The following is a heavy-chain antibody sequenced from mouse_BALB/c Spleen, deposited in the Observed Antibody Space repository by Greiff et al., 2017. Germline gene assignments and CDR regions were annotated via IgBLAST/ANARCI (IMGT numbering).Heavy chain of an antibody. Sequence: VQLQQSGPELVKPGASVKMSCKASGYTFTSYVMHWVKQKPGQGLEWIGYINPYNDGTKYNEKFKGKATFTADTSSNTAYMQLSSLTSEDSAVYYCARRTTGDYFDYWGQGTTLTVSS. CDR1: GYTFTSYV. CDR3: ARRTTGDYFDY. V-gene: IGHV1-14*01. CDR2: INPYNDGT. D-gene: IGHD2-12*01. J-gene: IGHJ2*01.